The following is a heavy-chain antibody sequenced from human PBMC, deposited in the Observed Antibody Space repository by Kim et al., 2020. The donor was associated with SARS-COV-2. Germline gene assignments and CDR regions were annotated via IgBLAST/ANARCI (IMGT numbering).Heavy chain of an antibody. CDR3: ASWGHYYDSSRYANDAFDI. Sequence: GGSLRLSCAASGFTFSSYGMHWVRQAPGKGLEWVAVLWYDGSNKYYADSVKGRFTISRDNSKNTLYLQMNSLRAEDTAVYYCASWGHYYDSSRYANDAFDIWGQGTMVTVSS. CDR2: LWYDGSNK. CDR1: GFTFSSYG. V-gene: IGHV3-33*01. D-gene: IGHD3-22*01. J-gene: IGHJ3*02.